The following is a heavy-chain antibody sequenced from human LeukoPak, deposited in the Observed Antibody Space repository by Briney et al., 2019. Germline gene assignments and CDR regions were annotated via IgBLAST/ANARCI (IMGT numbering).Heavy chain of an antibody. CDR3: ARLIGTGRLDHFDY. V-gene: IGHV1-69*05. J-gene: IGHJ4*02. CDR2: IIPIFGTA. D-gene: IGHD3-10*01. CDR1: GGTFSSYA. Sequence: GASVKVSCKASGGTFSSYAISWVRQAPGQGLEWMGGIIPIFGTANYAQKFQGRVTITTDESTSTAYMELSSLRSEDTAVYYCARLIGTGRLDHFDYWGQGTLVTVSS.